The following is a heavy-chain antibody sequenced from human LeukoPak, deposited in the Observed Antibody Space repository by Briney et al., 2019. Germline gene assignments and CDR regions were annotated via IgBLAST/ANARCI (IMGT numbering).Heavy chain of an antibody. V-gene: IGHV3-23*01. J-gene: IGHJ4*02. D-gene: IGHD6-13*01. CDR1: GFTFSSYA. Sequence: GGSLRLSCAASGFTFSSYAMSWVRQAPGKGLEWVSAISGSGGSTYYADSVKGRLTISRDNSKNTLYLQMNSLRAEDTAVYYCAKIKRRIAAAGAYFDYWGQGTLVTVSS. CDR2: ISGSGGST. CDR3: AKIKRRIAAAGAYFDY.